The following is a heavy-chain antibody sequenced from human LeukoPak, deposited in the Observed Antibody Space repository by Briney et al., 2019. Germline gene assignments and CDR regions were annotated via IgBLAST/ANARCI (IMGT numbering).Heavy chain of an antibody. CDR3: ATGSSSYDFWSGYIS. CDR2: IIPIFGTA. J-gene: IGHJ5*02. CDR1: GGTFSSYA. D-gene: IGHD3-3*01. Sequence: SVKVSCKASGGTFSSYAISWVRQAPGQGLEWMGGIIPIFGTANYAQKFQGRVTITADESTSTAYMELSSLRSEDTAVYYCATGSSSYDFWSGYISWGQGTLVTVSS. V-gene: IGHV1-69*13.